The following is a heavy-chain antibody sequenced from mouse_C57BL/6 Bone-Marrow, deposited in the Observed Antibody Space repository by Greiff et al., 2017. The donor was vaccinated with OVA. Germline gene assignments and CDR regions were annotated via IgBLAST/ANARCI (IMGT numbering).Heavy chain of an antibody. J-gene: IGHJ1*03. CDR1: GYTFTSYG. D-gene: IGHD1-1*01. V-gene: IGHV1-81*01. Sequence: VQLQQSGAELARPGASVKLSCKASGYTFTSYGISWVKQRTGQGLEWIGDIYPRSGNTYYNEKFKGKATLTADKSSSTAYMELRSLTSEDSAVYFCARAPPYYGRRYFDVWGTGTTVTVSS. CDR3: ARAPPYYGRRYFDV. CDR2: IYPRSGNT.